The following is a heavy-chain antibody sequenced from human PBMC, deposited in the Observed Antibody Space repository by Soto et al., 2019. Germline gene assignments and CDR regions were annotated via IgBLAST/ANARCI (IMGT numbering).Heavy chain of an antibody. CDR3: AREQTLYYDSSGYIYYYYYGMDV. J-gene: IGHJ6*02. CDR1: GFTFSSYG. D-gene: IGHD3-22*01. Sequence: GGSLRLSCAASGFTFSSYGMHWVRQAPGKGLEWVAVIWYDGSNKYYADSVKGRFTISRDNSKNTPYLQMNSLRAEDTAVYYCAREQTLYYDSSGYIYYYYYGMDVWGQGTTVTVSS. CDR2: IWYDGSNK. V-gene: IGHV3-33*01.